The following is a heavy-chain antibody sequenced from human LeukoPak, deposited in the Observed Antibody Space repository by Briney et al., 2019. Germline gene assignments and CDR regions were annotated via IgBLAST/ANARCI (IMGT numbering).Heavy chain of an antibody. CDR2: ISSRSYYL. Sequence: GXXLRLSCAASGFTFSNYNLIWVRQAQGKGVEGGSSISSRSYYLYYPVSVKPRFTISRDNANTSPYLQMTSLRADDTAVYYCARVPYYYDTTGDPKDWYFDLWGRGTLVTVSS. D-gene: IGHD3-22*01. V-gene: IGHV3-21*01. J-gene: IGHJ2*01. CDR1: GFTFSNYN. CDR3: ARVPYYYDTTGDPKDWYFDL.